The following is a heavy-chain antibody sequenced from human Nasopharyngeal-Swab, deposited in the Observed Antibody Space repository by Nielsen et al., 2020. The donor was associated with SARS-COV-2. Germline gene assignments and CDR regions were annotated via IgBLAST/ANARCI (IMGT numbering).Heavy chain of an antibody. CDR3: ARGSVNGGDGMDV. Sequence: SEILSLTCAVSGGSITTSNWSSWVRQPPGKELEWIGEIYHSGSNNYNPSLKSRVTISLDKSKHQFSLKLTSVTAAATAVYSCARGSVNGGDGMDVWGQGTTVTVSS. D-gene: IGHD4-17*01. J-gene: IGHJ6*02. CDR2: IYHSGSN. V-gene: IGHV4-4*02. CDR1: GGSITTSNW.